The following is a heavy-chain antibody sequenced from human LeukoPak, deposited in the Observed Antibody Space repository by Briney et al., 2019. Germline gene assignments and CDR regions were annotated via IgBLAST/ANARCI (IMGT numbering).Heavy chain of an antibody. CDR2: ILYDGSKK. CDR3: AKDGARKVGYSYGYYYYYGMDV. V-gene: IGHV3-30*18. CDR1: GFTFTSYG. D-gene: IGHD5-18*01. Sequence: GGAPRLSCAAPGFTFTSYGMHRGRQGPGQGVEGGAVILYDGSKKYYADSVKGRFTISRDNSKNTLYLQMNSLRAEDTAVYYCAKDGARKVGYSYGYYYYYGMDVWGKGTTVTVSS. J-gene: IGHJ6*04.